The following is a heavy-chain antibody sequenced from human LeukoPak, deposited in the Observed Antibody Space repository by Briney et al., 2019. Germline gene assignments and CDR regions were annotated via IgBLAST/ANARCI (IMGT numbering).Heavy chain of an antibody. Sequence: GGSLRLSCAASGFTFDDYGMSWVRQAPGKGLEWVSSISSSSSYIYYADSVKGRFTISRDNAKNSLYLQMNSLRAEDTAVYYCARVTEAPYYFDYWGQGTLVTVSS. CDR2: ISSSSSYI. J-gene: IGHJ4*02. CDR1: GFTFDDYG. CDR3: ARVTEAPYYFDY. V-gene: IGHV3-21*03.